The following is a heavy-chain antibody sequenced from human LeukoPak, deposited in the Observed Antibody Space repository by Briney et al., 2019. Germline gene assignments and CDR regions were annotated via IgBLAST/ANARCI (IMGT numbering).Heavy chain of an antibody. CDR2: MTGPADTT. J-gene: IGHJ4*02. V-gene: IGHV3-23*01. CDR3: AKGAEIDH. Sequence: PGGSLRLSCAASGFTFNNFAMSWVRQAPGKGPEWLSAMTGPADTTYYAESVKGRSTISRDYSKSMVYLQMNSLRVEDTAIYYCAKGAEIDHWGQGTLVTVSS. CDR1: GFTFNNFA.